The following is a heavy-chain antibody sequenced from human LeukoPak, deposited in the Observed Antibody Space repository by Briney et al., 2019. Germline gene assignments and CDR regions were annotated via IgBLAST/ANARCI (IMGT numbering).Heavy chain of an antibody. Sequence: KPGGSLRLSCAASGFTFSSYSMNWVHQAPGKGLEWVSSISSGSTNYVYYADSVKGRFTISRDNSKNTLYLQMNSLRAEDTAVYYCAKGGTCGEDYWGQGTLVTVSS. CDR1: GFTFSSYS. CDR3: AKGGTCGEDY. CDR2: ISSGSTNYV. D-gene: IGHD4-17*01. J-gene: IGHJ4*02. V-gene: IGHV3-21*04.